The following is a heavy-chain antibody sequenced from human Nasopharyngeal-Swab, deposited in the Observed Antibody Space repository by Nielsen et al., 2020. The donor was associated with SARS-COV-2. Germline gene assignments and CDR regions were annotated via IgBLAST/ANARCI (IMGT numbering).Heavy chain of an antibody. J-gene: IGHJ4*02. D-gene: IGHD4-17*01. CDR1: GYIFTSYY. Sequence: ASVKVSCKASGYIFTSYYMHWVRQAPGQGLEWMGIINPSGGSTSYAQKFQGRVTMTRDTSTSTVYMELSSLRSEDTAVYYCARAEMRTTVTTYWNYWGQGTLVTVSS. V-gene: IGHV1-46*01. CDR2: INPSGGST. CDR3: ARAEMRTTVTTYWNY.